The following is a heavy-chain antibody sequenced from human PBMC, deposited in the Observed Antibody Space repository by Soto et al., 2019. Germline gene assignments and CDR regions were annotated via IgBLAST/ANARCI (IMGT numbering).Heavy chain of an antibody. Sequence: QVQLVESGGGVVQPGRSLRLSCAASGFTFSSYGMHWVRQAPGKGLEWVAVISYDGSNKYYADSVKGRFTISRDNSKNALYLQMNSLRAEDTAVYYCAKDLSHYYYYGMDVWGQGTTVTVSS. V-gene: IGHV3-30*18. CDR1: GFTFSSYG. CDR2: ISYDGSNK. CDR3: AKDLSHYYYYGMDV. J-gene: IGHJ6*02.